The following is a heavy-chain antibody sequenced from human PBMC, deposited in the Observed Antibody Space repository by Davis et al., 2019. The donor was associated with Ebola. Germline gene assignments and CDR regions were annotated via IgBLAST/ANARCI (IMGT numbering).Heavy chain of an antibody. J-gene: IGHJ6*02. CDR1: GNSFTSFW. CDR3: ARHPGDSLSYYYGMDV. D-gene: IGHD4-17*01. CDR2: IDPSDSYT. V-gene: IGHV5-10-1*01. Sequence: KVSCKGSGNSFTSFWIGWVRQMPGKGLEWMGRIDPSDSYTHYSPSFQGHVTISVDTSISTAYLQWSSLEASDTAMYYCARHPGDSLSYYYGMDVWGQGTTATVSS.